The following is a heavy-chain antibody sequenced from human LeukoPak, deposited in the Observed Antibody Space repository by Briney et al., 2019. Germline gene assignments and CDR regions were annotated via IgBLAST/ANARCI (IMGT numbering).Heavy chain of an antibody. V-gene: IGHV4-59*08. CDR3: ARAVGVGRGTFFDL. CDR1: GGSISSYY. CDR2: ISYSGSS. Sequence: KPSETLSLTCTVSGGSISSYYWSWIRQPPGKGLEWIGYISYSGSSSYNPSLKSRVTISVDTSKNQFSLKLSSVTAADTAVHYCARAVGVGRGTFFDLWGRGTLVTVSS. J-gene: IGHJ2*01. D-gene: IGHD3-16*01.